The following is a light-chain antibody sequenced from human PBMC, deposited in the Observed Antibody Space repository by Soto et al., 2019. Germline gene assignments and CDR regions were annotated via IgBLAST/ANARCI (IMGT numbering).Light chain of an antibody. Sequence: DTQMTQSPSTLSASVGDTVTVTCRASQSVSGWLAWYQQKPGKAPKLLIFAASSLQSGVPSRFSGSRSGPDFTLTISSLQPEDFATYYCQQSYSSPPTFGQGTKVDIK. J-gene: IGKJ1*01. CDR3: QQSYSSPPT. V-gene: IGKV1-39*01. CDR1: QSVSGW. CDR2: AAS.